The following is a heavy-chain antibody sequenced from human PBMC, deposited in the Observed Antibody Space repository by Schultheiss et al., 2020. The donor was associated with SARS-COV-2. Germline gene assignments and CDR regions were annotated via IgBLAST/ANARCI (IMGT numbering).Heavy chain of an antibody. CDR1: GFTFSSYG. V-gene: IGHV3-33*01. Sequence: GESLKISCAASGFTFSSYGMHWVRQAPGKGLEWVAVIWYDGSNKYYADSVKGRFTISRDNSKNTLYLQMNSLRAEDTAVYYCARDPYDSSGYYFDYWGQGTLVTVSS. CDR2: IWYDGSNK. J-gene: IGHJ4*02. CDR3: ARDPYDSSGYYFDY. D-gene: IGHD3-22*01.